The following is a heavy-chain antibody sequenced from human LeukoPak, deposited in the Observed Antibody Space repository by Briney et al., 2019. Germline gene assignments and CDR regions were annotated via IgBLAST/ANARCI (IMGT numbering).Heavy chain of an antibody. CDR3: ASTAAPFGVVTY. V-gene: IGHV4-4*09. Sequence: SETLSLTCTVSGGSISSYYWSWIRQPPGKGLEWIGYIYTSGSTNYNPSLKSRVTISVDTSKNQFSLKPSSVTAADTAVYYCASTAAPFGVVTYWGQGTLVTVSS. CDR1: GGSISSYY. D-gene: IGHD3-3*01. J-gene: IGHJ4*02. CDR2: IYTSGST.